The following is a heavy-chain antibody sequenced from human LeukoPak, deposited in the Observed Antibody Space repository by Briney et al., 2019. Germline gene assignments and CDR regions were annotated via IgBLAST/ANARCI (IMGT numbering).Heavy chain of an antibody. V-gene: IGHV1-69*13. CDR3: AMGEQWFGELSYPPMDY. CDR2: IIPIFGTA. D-gene: IGHD3-10*01. J-gene: IGHJ4*02. CDR1: GYTFTSYY. Sequence: GASVKVSCKASGYTFTSYYMHWVRQAPGQGLEWMGGIIPIFGTANYAQKFQGRVTITADESTSTAYMELSSLRSEDTAVYYCAMGEQWFGELSYPPMDYWGQGTLVTVSS.